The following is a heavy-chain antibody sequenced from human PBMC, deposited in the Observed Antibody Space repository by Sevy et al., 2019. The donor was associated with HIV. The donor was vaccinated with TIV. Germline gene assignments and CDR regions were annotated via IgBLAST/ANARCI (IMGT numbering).Heavy chain of an antibody. V-gene: IGHV3-30-3*01. CDR1: GFTFSSYA. CDR2: ISYDGSNK. CDR3: ARGQGSSSSPYYFDY. J-gene: IGHJ4*02. Sequence: GGSLRLSCAASGFTFSSYAMHWVRQAPGKGLEWVAVISYDGSNKYYADSVKGRFTISRDNSKNTLYLQMNSLRAEDTAVYYCARGQGSSSSPYYFDYWGPGTLVTVSS. D-gene: IGHD6-6*01.